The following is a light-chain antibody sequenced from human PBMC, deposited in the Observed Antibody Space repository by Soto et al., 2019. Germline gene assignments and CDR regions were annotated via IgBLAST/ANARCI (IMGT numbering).Light chain of an antibody. CDR3: SSYAGSNNFVV. V-gene: IGLV2-11*01. J-gene: IGLJ2*01. CDR2: DVS. CDR1: RSDVGGYNY. Sequence: QSALTQPRSVSGSPGQSVTISCTGTRSDVGGYNYVSWYQQHPGKAPKLMISDVSKRPSGVPDRFSGSKSGNTASLTVSGLQAEDEADYYCSSYAGSNNFVVFGGGTKLTVL.